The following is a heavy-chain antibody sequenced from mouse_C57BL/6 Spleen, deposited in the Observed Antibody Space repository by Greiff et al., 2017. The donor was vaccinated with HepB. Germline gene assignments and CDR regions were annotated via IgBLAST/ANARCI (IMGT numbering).Heavy chain of an antibody. V-gene: IGHV6-3*01. J-gene: IGHJ3*01. Sequence: EVKVEESGGGLVQPGGSMKLSCVVSGFTFSNYWLNWVRQSPEKGLEWVAQVRLKSDNYATHYAESVKGRFTISRDDSKSSVYLQMNNLRAEDAGIYYCTEGDDYDDTFAYWGQGTLVTVSA. CDR2: VRLKSDNYAT. CDR1: GFTFSNYW. D-gene: IGHD2-4*01. CDR3: TEGDDYDDTFAY.